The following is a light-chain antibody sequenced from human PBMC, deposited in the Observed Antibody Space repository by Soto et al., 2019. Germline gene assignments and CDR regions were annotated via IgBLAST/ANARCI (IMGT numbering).Light chain of an antibody. J-gene: IGKJ1*01. V-gene: IGKV1-5*03. CDR1: QGISSW. CDR2: KAS. Sequence: DIQMTQSPSALSASVGDRVTISCRGSQGISSWLAWYQQKPGKAPRLLIYKASSLASGVPSRFSGSGSGTEFTLTISRLQPEDVATYHCQPPTTFGQGTKVEI. CDR3: QPPTT.